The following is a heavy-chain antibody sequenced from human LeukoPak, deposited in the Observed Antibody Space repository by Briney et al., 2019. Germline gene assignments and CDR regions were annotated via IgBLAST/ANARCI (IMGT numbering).Heavy chain of an antibody. CDR3: AKDASAYSGSYFDC. J-gene: IGHJ4*01. V-gene: IGHV3-33*06. Sequence: GGSLRLSCAASGFTSSTTAMHWVRQAPGKGLEWVAVIWYDGSNKDYADFVKGRFTISRDNSKNTMYLQMNSLRAEDTAVYYCAKDASAYSGSYFDCWGHGILVTVSS. CDR1: GFTSSTTA. D-gene: IGHD1-26*01. CDR2: IWYDGSNK.